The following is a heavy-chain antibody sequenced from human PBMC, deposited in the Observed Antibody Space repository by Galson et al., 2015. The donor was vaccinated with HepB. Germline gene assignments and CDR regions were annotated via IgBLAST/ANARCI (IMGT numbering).Heavy chain of an antibody. CDR2: IYSGGST. CDR1: GFTFSSYA. D-gene: IGHD3-10*01. CDR3: ARRPVWFGDGYYGMDV. J-gene: IGHJ6*02. Sequence: SLRLSCAASGFTFSSYAMSWVRQAPGKGLEWVSVIYSGGSTYYADSVKGRFTISRHNSKNTLYLQMNSLRAEDTAVYYCARRPVWFGDGYYGMDVWGQGTTVTVSS. V-gene: IGHV3-53*04.